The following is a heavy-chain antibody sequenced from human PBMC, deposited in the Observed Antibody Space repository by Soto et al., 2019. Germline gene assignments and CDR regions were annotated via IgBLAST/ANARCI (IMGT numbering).Heavy chain of an antibody. CDR3: ARDNIEGSYFFDY. CDR2: IWYDGSNK. V-gene: IGHV3-33*01. Sequence: QVPMVESGGGVVQSGRSLRLSCATSGFNFRSYGIHWVRQAPGKGLEWVGIIWYDGSNKYYADSVKGRFTISRDDSKNTVYLQMDSLRVEDTAIYYCARDNIEGSYFFDYWGQGSLVTVSS. J-gene: IGHJ4*02. CDR1: GFNFRSYG.